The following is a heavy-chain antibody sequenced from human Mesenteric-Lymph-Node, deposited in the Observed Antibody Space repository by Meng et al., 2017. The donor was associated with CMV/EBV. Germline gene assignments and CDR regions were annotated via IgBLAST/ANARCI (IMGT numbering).Heavy chain of an antibody. Sequence: FTSYDINWVRQATGQGLEWMGRINPNSGGTNYAQKFQGRVTMTRDTSISTAYMELSRLRSDDTAVYYCARSYCSSSSCYEGEEYFQHWGQGTLVTVSS. D-gene: IGHD2-2*01. CDR3: ARSYCSSSSCYEGEEYFQH. CDR2: INPNSGGT. J-gene: IGHJ1*01. CDR1: FTSYD. V-gene: IGHV1-2*06.